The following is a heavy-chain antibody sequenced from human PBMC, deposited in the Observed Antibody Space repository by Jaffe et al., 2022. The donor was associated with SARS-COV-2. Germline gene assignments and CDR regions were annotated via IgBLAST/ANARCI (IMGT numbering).Heavy chain of an antibody. CDR2: INPNSGGT. Sequence: QVQLVQSGAEVKKPGASVKVSCKASGYTFTGYYMHWVRQAPGQGLEWMGWINPNSGGTNYTQKFQGRVTMTRDTSISTAFMELSSLRSDDTAVYYCASLYASDWGEYRSWGQGTLVTVSS. CDR3: ASLYASDWGEYRS. J-gene: IGHJ5*02. CDR1: GYTFTGYY. D-gene: IGHD7-27*01. V-gene: IGHV1-2*02.